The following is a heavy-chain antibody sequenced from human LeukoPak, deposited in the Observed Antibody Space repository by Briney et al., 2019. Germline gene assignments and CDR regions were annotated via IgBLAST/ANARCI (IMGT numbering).Heavy chain of an antibody. CDR3: ARDISYNSLDY. V-gene: IGHV3-33*01. D-gene: IGHD6-13*01. J-gene: IGHJ4*02. Sequence: GGSLRLSCATSGFTFSSHGFYWVRQAPGKGLEWVAIIWYDGSKKYYADSVKGRSTISRHNSKNTLYLEMNSLRAEDTAVYYCARDISYNSLDYWGQGTLVTVSS. CDR2: IWYDGSKK. CDR1: GFTFSSHG.